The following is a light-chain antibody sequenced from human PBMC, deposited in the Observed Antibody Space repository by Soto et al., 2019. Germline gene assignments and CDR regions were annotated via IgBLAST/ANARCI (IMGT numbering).Light chain of an antibody. CDR3: QQYDSTPPT. Sequence: EIVLTQSPGTLSLSPGDRATLSCRASQSVNSNYLAWYQRKPGQAPRLLIYGASNRATDIPSRFSASGSGTYFTLTITRLEAEDFAVYYCQQYDSTPPTFGQGTKVEVK. CDR1: QSVNSNY. J-gene: IGKJ1*01. V-gene: IGKV3-20*01. CDR2: GAS.